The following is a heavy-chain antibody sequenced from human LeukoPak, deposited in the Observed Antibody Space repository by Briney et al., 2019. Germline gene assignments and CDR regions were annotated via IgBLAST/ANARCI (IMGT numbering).Heavy chain of an antibody. D-gene: IGHD3-22*01. J-gene: IGHJ1*01. Sequence: GGSLRLPCAASGFTLSNAWMSWVRQAPGKGLEWVSVIYSGGSTYYADSVKGRFTISRDNSKNTLYLQMNSLRAEDTAVYYCANWGTYYYDSSGYYSEHFQHWGQGTLVTVSS. V-gene: IGHV3-53*01. CDR3: ANWGTYYYDSSGYYSEHFQH. CDR1: GFTLSNAW. CDR2: IYSGGST.